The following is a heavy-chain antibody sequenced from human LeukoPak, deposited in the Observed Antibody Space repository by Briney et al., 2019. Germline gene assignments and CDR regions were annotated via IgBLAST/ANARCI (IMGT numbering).Heavy chain of an antibody. V-gene: IGHV3-23*01. J-gene: IGHJ4*02. CDR1: GFTFSSYA. CDR2: ISGSGGNT. CDR3: ARGRGGDYVPSRFDY. Sequence: PGGSLRLSCAASGFTFSSYAMSWVRQAPGKGLEWVSSISGSGGNTYHADSVEGRFTISRDNSKNTLYLQMNSLRAEDTALYYCARGRGGDYVPSRFDYWGQGTLVTVSS. D-gene: IGHD4-17*01.